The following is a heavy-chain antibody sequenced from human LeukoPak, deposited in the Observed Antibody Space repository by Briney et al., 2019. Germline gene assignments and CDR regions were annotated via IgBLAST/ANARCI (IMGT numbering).Heavy chain of an antibody. J-gene: IGHJ3*02. D-gene: IGHD3-22*01. Sequence: SETLSLTCTVSGGSISSGSYYWSWIRQPAGKGLEWIGRIYTSGSTNYNPSLKSRATISVDTSKNQFSLKLSSVTAADTAVYYCARDSSRYYYDSSGYSADAFDIWGQGTMVTVSS. CDR2: IYTSGST. CDR3: ARDSSRYYYDSSGYSADAFDI. CDR1: GGSISSGSYY. V-gene: IGHV4-61*02.